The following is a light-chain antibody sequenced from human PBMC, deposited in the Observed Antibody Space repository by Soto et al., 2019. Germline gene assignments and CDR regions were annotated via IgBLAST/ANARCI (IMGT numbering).Light chain of an antibody. J-gene: IGKJ1*01. CDR1: QSISSW. V-gene: IGKV1-5*01. CDR2: DAS. CDR3: QEYKSFWT. Sequence: DIQMTQSPSTLSASVGDRVTITCRATQSISSWLAWYQQKPGKAPKLLVYDASSLQSGVPSRFSGSRSGTEFTLTISTLQPDDFATYYYQEYKSFWTFGQGTKVEIK.